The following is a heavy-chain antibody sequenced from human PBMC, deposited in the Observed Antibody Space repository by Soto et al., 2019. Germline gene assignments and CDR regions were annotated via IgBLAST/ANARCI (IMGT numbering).Heavy chain of an antibody. V-gene: IGHV6-1*01. CDR1: GDSVSSNNVA. CDR2: TYYRSKWYN. Sequence: QVQLQQSGPGLVKPSQTLSLTCVISGDSVSSNNVAWNWIGQSPSRGLEWLGRTYYRSKWYNNYAVSVKSRTTIKADTSKNQFSLQLASVTSEDTAVYYCTRGIKSAIHIWGQWTEVTVS. J-gene: IGHJ3*02. CDR3: TRGIKSAIHI.